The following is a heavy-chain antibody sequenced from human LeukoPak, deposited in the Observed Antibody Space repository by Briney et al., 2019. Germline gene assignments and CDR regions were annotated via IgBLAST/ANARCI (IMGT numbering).Heavy chain of an antibody. CDR1: GYTFTSYD. Sequence: ASVKVSCKASGYTFTSYDINWVRQATGQGLEWMGWMNPNSGNTGYAQKFQGRVTMTRNTSISTAYMELSSLRSEDTAVYYCATGSGRGAEFDYWGQGTLVTVSS. J-gene: IGHJ4*02. D-gene: IGHD1-14*01. CDR2: MNPNSGNT. CDR3: ATGSGRGAEFDY. V-gene: IGHV1-8*01.